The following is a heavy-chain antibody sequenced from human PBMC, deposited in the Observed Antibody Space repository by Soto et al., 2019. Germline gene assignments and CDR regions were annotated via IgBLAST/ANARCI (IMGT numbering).Heavy chain of an antibody. V-gene: IGHV5-51*01. CDR2: IYPANSGT. J-gene: IGHJ6*02. CDR1: GYVFTNYW. Sequence: GESLKISCKGSGYVFTNYWIGWVRQMPGKGLEWVGIIYPANSGTRYSPSFQGQVTISADKSITTAYLQWSGLKASDTAMYFCVRGSGSPNYYYPMDVWGQGTTVTVSS. CDR3: VRGSGSPNYYYPMDV. D-gene: IGHD3-10*01.